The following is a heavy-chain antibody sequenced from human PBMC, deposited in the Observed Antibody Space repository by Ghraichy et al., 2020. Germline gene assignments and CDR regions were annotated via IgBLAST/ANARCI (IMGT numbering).Heavy chain of an antibody. D-gene: IGHD6-19*01. J-gene: IGHJ3*02. CDR1: GFTFSSNC. CDR2: FYSGGGT. CDR3: ARGAKAVAGPRGAFDI. Sequence: GGSLRLSCAASGFTFSSNCMSWVRQAPGKGLEWVSIFYSGGGTYYADSVRGRFTISRDNSKNTLYLQMNSLRAEDTAVYYCARGAKAVAGPRGAFDIWGQGTMVTVSS. V-gene: IGHV3-53*01.